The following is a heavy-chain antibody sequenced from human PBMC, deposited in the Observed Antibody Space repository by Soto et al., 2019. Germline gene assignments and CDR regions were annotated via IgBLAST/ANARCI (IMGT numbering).Heavy chain of an antibody. V-gene: IGHV1-69*13. CDR2: IIPIFGTA. D-gene: IGHD5-12*01. J-gene: IGHJ3*02. Sequence: SVKVSCKASGGTFSSYAISWVRQAPGQGLEWMGGIIPIFGTANYAQKFQGRVTITADESTSTAYMELSSLRSEDTAVYYCARCEMATINVAFDIWGQGTMVTVSS. CDR3: ARCEMATINVAFDI. CDR1: GGTFSSYA.